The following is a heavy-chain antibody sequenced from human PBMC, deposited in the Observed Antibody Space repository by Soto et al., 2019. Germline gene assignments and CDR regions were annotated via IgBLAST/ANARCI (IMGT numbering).Heavy chain of an antibody. J-gene: IGHJ6*02. V-gene: IGHV3-11*06. CDR3: ARDPGLDTPTLYGMDV. Sequence: SLRLSCAASGFTFSDYYMSWIRQAPGKGLEWVSYISSSSSYTNYADSVKGRFTISRDNAKNSLYLQMNSLRAEDTAVYYCARDPGLDTPTLYGMDVWGQGTTVTVSS. CDR1: GFTFSDYY. D-gene: IGHD5-18*01. CDR2: ISSSSSYT.